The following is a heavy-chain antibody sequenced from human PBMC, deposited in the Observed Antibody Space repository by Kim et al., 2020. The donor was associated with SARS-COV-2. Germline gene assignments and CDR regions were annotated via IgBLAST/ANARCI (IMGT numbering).Heavy chain of an antibody. Sequence: SETLSLTCTVSGGSISSSSYYWGWIRQPPGKGLEWIGSIYYSGSTYYNPSLKSRVTISVDTSKNQFSLKLSSVTAADTAVYYCAISSGSYYEGVINRSPPPDYCGQGTLVTVSS. CDR1: GGSISSSSYY. CDR2: IYYSGST. D-gene: IGHD3-10*01. J-gene: IGHJ4*02. V-gene: IGHV4-39*01. CDR3: AISSGSYYEGVINRSPPPDY.